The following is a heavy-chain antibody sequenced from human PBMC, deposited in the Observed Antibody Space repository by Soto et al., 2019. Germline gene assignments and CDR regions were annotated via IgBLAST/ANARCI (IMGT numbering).Heavy chain of an antibody. D-gene: IGHD6-13*01. CDR2: INHSGST. CDR1: GGSFSGYY. V-gene: IGHV4-34*01. Sequence: PSETLSLTCAVYGGSFSGYYWSWIRQPPGKGLEWIGEINHSGSTNYNPSLKSRVTISVGTSKNQFSLKLSSVTAADTAVYYCARARARLEDGYSSPKYFQHWGQGTLVTVSS. J-gene: IGHJ1*01. CDR3: ARARARLEDGYSSPKYFQH.